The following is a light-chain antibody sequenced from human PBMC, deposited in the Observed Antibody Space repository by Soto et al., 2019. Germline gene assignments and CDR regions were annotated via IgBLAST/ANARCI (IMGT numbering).Light chain of an antibody. V-gene: IGLV2-18*02. CDR2: EVS. CDR3: SSYTTSRTYV. J-gene: IGLJ1*01. Sequence: QSALTQPPSVSGSPGQSVTISCTGTSSDVGSYDSVSWYQQPPGTVPKLMIYEVSNRPSGVPDRFSGSKSGNTASLTISGLQAEDVADYYCSSYTTSRTYVFGTGTKLTVL. CDR1: SSDVGSYDS.